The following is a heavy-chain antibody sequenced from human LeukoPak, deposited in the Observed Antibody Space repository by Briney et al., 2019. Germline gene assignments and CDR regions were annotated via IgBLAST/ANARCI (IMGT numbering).Heavy chain of an antibody. Sequence: SETLSLTCTVSGGSISSYYWSWIRQPAGKGLEWIGRIYTSGSTNYNPSLKSRVTISVDKSKNQFSLKLSSVTAADTAVYYCARGAPGHYDFWGGYSYFDYWGQGTLVTVSS. V-gene: IGHV4-4*07. CDR2: IYTSGST. J-gene: IGHJ4*02. D-gene: IGHD3-3*01. CDR3: ARGAPGHYDFWGGYSYFDY. CDR1: GGSISSYY.